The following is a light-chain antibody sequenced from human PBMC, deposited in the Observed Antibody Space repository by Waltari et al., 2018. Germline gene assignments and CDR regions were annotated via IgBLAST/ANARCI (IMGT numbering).Light chain of an antibody. J-gene: IGLJ1*01. CDR2: DVS. V-gene: IGLV2-14*03. CDR1: SSAVGRYAY. Sequence: SALPQPASVSRSPGQSISIYCTRTSSAVGRYAYVSWYQQHPGKAPKLIIYDVSKRPSGVSNRFSGSTSGYTASLTISGLQSEDEAEYYCCSYTTTDTYVFGSGTKVTVL. CDR3: CSYTTTDTYV.